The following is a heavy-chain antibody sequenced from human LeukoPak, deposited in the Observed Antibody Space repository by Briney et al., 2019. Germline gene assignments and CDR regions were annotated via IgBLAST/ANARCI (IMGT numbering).Heavy chain of an antibody. D-gene: IGHD1-26*01. V-gene: IGHV4-39*07. CDR2: IYYSGST. CDR3: ARVGPWRGWELLGYFDY. Sequence: SETLSLTCTVSGGSISSGSYYWGWIRQPPGKGLEWIGSIYYSGSTYYNPSLKSRVTISVDTSKNQFSLKLSSVTAADTAVYYCARVGPWRGWELLGYFDYWGQGTLVTVSS. CDR1: GGSISSGSYY. J-gene: IGHJ4*02.